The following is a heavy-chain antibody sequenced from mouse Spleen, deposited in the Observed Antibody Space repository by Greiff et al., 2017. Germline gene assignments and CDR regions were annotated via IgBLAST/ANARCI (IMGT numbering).Heavy chain of an antibody. CDR3: ARIYDGYYGYAMDY. J-gene: IGHJ4*01. CDR1: GFSLTSYA. Sequence: VKLMESGPGLVAPSQSLSITCTVSGFSLTSYAISWVRQPPGKGLEWLGVIWTGGGTNYNSALKSRLSISKDNSKSQVFLKMNSLQTDDTARYYCARIYDGYYGYAMDYWGQGTSVTVSS. D-gene: IGHD2-3*01. V-gene: IGHV2-9-1*01. CDR2: IWTGGGT.